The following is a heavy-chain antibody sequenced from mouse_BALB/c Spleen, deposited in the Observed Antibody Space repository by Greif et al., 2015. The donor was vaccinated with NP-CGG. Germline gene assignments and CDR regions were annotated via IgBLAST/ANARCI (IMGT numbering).Heavy chain of an antibody. Sequence: VKLQESGAELARPGASVKLSCKASGYTFTSYWMQWVKQRPGQGLEWIGAIYPGDGDTRYTQKFKGKATLTADKSSSTAYMQLSSLASEDSAVYYCARRGSRYFDVWGAGTTVTVSS. CDR2: IYPGDGDT. CDR1: GYTFTSYW. J-gene: IGHJ1*01. CDR3: ARRGSRYFDV. V-gene: IGHV1-87*01.